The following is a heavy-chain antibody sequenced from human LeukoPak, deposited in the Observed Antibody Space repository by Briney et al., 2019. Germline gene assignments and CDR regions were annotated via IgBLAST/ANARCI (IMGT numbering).Heavy chain of an antibody. CDR2: IYYSGTT. D-gene: IGHD3-22*01. CDR1: GGSIISSTYY. Sequence: PSETLSLTCTVSGGSIISSTYYWGWIRQPPGKGLEWIGSIYYSGTTYYNPSLKSRVTISVDTSRNQFSLKLSSVTAADTAVFHCARHSRGYYDSTGYYYGSHAFDIWGQGTMLTVSS. V-gene: IGHV4-39*01. J-gene: IGHJ3*02. CDR3: ARHSRGYYDSTGYYYGSHAFDI.